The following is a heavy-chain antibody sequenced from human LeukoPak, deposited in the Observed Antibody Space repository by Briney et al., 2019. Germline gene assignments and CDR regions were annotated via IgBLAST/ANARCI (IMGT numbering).Heavy chain of an antibody. V-gene: IGHV1-2*02. J-gene: IGHJ4*02. D-gene: IGHD2-15*01. CDR1: GYTFTSYY. Sequence: ASVKVSCKASGYTFTSYYMHWVRQAPGQGLEWMGWINPNSGGTNYAQKFQGRVTMTRDTSISTAYIELSRLRSDDTAVYYCARDFGYCSGSSCFVLGDYWGQGTLVTVSS. CDR3: ARDFGYCSGSSCFVLGDY. CDR2: INPNSGGT.